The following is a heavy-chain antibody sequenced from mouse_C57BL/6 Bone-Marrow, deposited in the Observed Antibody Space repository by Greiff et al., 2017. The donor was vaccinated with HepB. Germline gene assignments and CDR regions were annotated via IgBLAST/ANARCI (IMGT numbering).Heavy chain of an antibody. CDR3: AIHYESSYDLDAMDC. CDR2: IDPSDSYT. D-gene: IGHD1-1*01. Sequence: QVQLQQPGAELVMPGASVKLSCKASGYTFTSYWMHWVKQRPGQGLEWIGEIDPSDSYTNYNQKFKGKSTLTVDKSSSTAYMQLSSLTSEDSAIYYCAIHYESSYDLDAMDCWGQRTTGTVSS. V-gene: IGHV1-69*01. CDR1: GYTFTSYW. J-gene: IGHJ4*01.